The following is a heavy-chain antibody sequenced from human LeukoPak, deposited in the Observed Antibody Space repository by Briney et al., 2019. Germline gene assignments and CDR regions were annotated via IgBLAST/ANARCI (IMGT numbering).Heavy chain of an antibody. CDR1: GGSISSGDYY. CDR3: ASPGLNSSGYYPEVGYYGMDV. CDR2: IYYSGST. Sequence: PSETLSLTCTVSGGSISSGDYYWSWIRQPPGKGLEWIGYIYYSGSTYYNPSLKSRVTISVDTSKNQFSLKLSSVTAADTAVYYCASPGLNSSGYYPEVGYYGMDVWGQGTTVTVSS. D-gene: IGHD3-22*01. J-gene: IGHJ6*02. V-gene: IGHV4-30-4*01.